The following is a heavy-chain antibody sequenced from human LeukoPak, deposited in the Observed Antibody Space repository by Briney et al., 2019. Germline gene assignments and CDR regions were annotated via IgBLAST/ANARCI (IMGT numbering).Heavy chain of an antibody. D-gene: IGHD2-2*01. Sequence: ASVKVSCKASGYTFISYGISWVRQAPGQGLEWMGWISAYNGNTNYAQKLQGRVTMTTDTSTSTAYMELRSLRSDDTAVYYCARPHEGYCSSTSCSAAYFDYWGQGTLVTVSS. V-gene: IGHV1-18*01. J-gene: IGHJ4*02. CDR1: GYTFISYG. CDR3: ARPHEGYCSSTSCSAAYFDY. CDR2: ISAYNGNT.